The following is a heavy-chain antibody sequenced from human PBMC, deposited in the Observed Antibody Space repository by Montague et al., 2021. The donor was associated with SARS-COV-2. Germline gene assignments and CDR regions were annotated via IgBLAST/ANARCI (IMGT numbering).Heavy chain of an antibody. CDR3: VRDHPYGGPRGAFDI. V-gene: IGHV4-59*01. D-gene: IGHD4-23*01. CDR1: GGSITGYY. J-gene: IGHJ1*01. Sequence: SETLSLTCTVSGGSITGYYWSWRRRPPGKGLEWIAYIYDGGAGNYNPSLGSRVTISTDTSKNQLSLKVNSVTAADTAVYYCVRDHPYGGPRGAFDIWGKGTLVSVSS. CDR2: IYDGGAG.